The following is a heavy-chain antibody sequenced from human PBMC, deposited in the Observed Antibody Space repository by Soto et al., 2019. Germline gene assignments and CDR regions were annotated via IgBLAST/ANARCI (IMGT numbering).Heavy chain of an antibody. D-gene: IGHD2-15*01. J-gene: IGHJ5*02. V-gene: IGHV1-69*13. Sequence: SVKVSCKASGGTFSNYTISWVRQAPGQGLEWMGGFVPIFRTPNYAQKFRGRVTITADDSTNTAYMELSSLRSEDTAVYYCARQGYCSGVSCYNNWFDPWGQGTLVTVSS. CDR3: ARQGYCSGVSCYNNWFDP. CDR1: GGTFSNYT. CDR2: FVPIFRTP.